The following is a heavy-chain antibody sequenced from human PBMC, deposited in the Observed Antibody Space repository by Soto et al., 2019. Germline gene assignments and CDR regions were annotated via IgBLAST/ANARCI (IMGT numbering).Heavy chain of an antibody. V-gene: IGHV3-23*01. D-gene: IGHD6-6*01. CDR2: ITGSGAGT. CDR1: GFTFITYG. J-gene: IGHJ4*02. CDR3: ARDAGPLKY. Sequence: EVQLLESGGGLVQPGGSLRLSCAASGFTFITYGMTWVRQAPGKGLEYVSSITGSGAGTYYAESVKGRFTISRDNSNNTLYPQMNSLRAEDTAIYYCARDAGPLKYWGQGTLVTVSS.